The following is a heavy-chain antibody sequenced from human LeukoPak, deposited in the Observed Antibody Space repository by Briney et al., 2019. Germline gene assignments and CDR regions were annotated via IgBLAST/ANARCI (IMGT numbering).Heavy chain of an antibody. CDR1: GFTFNNYW. CDR2: IKPDGSEK. Sequence: GGSVRLSCAASGFTFNNYWMSWVRQAPGKGLEWVANIKPDGSEKYYVDSVKGRFTISRDNAKNSVSLQMNSLRAEDTAVYYCAKVVPGGRDYMDVWGKGTTVTVSS. J-gene: IGHJ6*03. CDR3: AKVVPGGRDYMDV. D-gene: IGHD6-6*01. V-gene: IGHV3-7*01.